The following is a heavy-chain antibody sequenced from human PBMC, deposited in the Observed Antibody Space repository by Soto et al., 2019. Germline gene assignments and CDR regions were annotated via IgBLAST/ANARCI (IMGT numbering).Heavy chain of an antibody. J-gene: IGHJ4*02. CDR2: INANSGGT. Sequence: ASVKVSCKASGYTFTGYFIHWVRQAPGQGLEWMGWINANSGGTDYGQKFQGRVMMTRDTSISTAYMELSRLTSDDTALYFCATGHDYYDPSVSYLGIDHWGQGTLVTVSS. V-gene: IGHV1-2*02. CDR3: ATGHDYYDPSVSYLGIDH. D-gene: IGHD3-16*01. CDR1: GYTFTGYF.